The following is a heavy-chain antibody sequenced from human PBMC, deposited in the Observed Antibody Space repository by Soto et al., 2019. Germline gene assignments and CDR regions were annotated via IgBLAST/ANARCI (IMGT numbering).Heavy chain of an antibody. CDR1: GYTFTSYG. Sequence: ASVKVSCKASGYTFTSYGISWVRQAPGQGLEWMGRISPYNGNTNYAQKLQGRVTMTTDTSTNTAYMDLSSLRSEDTAVYYCARGLGWAPPRDYWGPGTLVTVSS. CDR3: ARGLGWAPPRDY. CDR2: ISPYNGNT. V-gene: IGHV1-18*01. D-gene: IGHD2-2*03. J-gene: IGHJ4*02.